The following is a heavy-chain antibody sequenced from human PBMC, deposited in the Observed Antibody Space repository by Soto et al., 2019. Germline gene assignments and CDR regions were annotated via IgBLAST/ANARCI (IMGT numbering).Heavy chain of an antibody. CDR2: INAGNGNT. V-gene: IGHV1-3*01. CDR1: GYTFTRYA. CDR3: ASSNIVAAPYGMDV. Sequence: ASVKVSCKASGYTFTRYAIHWVRQAPGQRLEWMGWINAGNGNTKYSQKFQGRVTITRDTSASTAYMELSSLRSEDTAVYYCASSNIVAAPYGMDVWGQGTTVTVS. D-gene: IGHD6-13*01. J-gene: IGHJ6*02.